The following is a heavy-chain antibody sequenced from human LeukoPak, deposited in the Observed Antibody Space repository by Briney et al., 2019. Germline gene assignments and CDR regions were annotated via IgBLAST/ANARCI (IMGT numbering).Heavy chain of an antibody. J-gene: IGHJ4*02. V-gene: IGHV3-33*01. CDR3: ARDGNLPVGYFDY. D-gene: IGHD1-26*01. Sequence: PGGSLRLSCAASGFTFSSYGMHWVRQAPGKGLEWVAVIWYDGSNKYYADSVKGRFTISRDNSKNTLYLQMNSLRAEDTAVYYCARDGNLPVGYFDYWGQGTLVTVSS. CDR1: GFTFSSYG. CDR2: IWYDGSNK.